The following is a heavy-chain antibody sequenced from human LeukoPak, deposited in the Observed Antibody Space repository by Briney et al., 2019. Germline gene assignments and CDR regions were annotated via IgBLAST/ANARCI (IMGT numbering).Heavy chain of an antibody. CDR2: IQYDGSTT. CDR1: GFSFSSYW. V-gene: IGHV3-74*01. J-gene: IGHJ3*02. D-gene: IGHD2-15*01. CDR3: ARALVAGVTLNALDI. Sequence: GGSLRLSCAASGFSFSSYWMHWVRQAPGKGLVWVARIQYDGSTTNYADSVKGRFTVSRDNAKKTLYVQMNSLRAEDTAVYYCARALVAGVTLNALDIWGQGTMVTVSS.